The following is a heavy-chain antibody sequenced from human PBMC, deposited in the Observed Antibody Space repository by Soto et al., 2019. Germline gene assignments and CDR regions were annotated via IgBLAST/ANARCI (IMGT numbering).Heavy chain of an antibody. Sequence: EVQLVESGGGLVQPGGSLRLSCAASGFTFSSYWMSWVRQAPGKGLEWVANIKQEGSEKYNVDSVKGRFTISRDNAKNSLYLQMNRLRAEDTAVYYCARPTLLYVDTAMGPPDYWGQGTLVTVSS. CDR1: GFTFSSYW. CDR2: IKQEGSEK. CDR3: ARPTLLYVDTAMGPPDY. D-gene: IGHD5-18*01. V-gene: IGHV3-7*03. J-gene: IGHJ4*02.